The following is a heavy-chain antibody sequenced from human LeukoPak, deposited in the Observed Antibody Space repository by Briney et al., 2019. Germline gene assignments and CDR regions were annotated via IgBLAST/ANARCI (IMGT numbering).Heavy chain of an antibody. J-gene: IGHJ4*02. Sequence: PGGSPRLSCAASGFTFSSYAMSWVRQAPGKGLEWVSAISGSGGSTYYADSVKGRFTISRDNSKNTLYLQMNSLRAEDTAVYYCAKDYITMIVVVTGGSFDYWGQGTLVTVSS. CDR3: AKDYITMIVVVTGGSFDY. CDR1: GFTFSSYA. D-gene: IGHD3-22*01. V-gene: IGHV3-23*01. CDR2: ISGSGGST.